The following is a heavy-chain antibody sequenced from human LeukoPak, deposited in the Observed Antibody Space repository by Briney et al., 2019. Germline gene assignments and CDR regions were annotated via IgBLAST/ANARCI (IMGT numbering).Heavy chain of an antibody. CDR2: IYSGGST. V-gene: IGHV3-53*01. J-gene: IGHJ4*02. D-gene: IGHD6-13*01. Sequence: GGSLRLSCAASGFTVSSNYMSWVRQAPGKGLEWVSVIYSGGSTYYADSVKGRFTISRDNSKNTLYLQMNSLRAKDTAVYYCAKGPKQLVLRYYFDYWGQGTLVTVSS. CDR1: GFTVSSNY. CDR3: AKGPKQLVLRYYFDY.